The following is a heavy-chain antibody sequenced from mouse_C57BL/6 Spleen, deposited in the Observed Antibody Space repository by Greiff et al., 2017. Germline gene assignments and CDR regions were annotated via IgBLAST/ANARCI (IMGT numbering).Heavy chain of an antibody. D-gene: IGHD2-1*01. CDR2: IYPGDGDT. Sequence: VQRVESGPELVKPGASVKISCKASGYAFTSSWMNWVKQRPGKGLEWIGRIYPGDGDTNYNGKFKGKDTLTADKSSSTAYMQLSSLTSEDSAVYCGARGNYGNYGYFDVWGTGTTVTVSS. J-gene: IGHJ1*03. CDR3: ARGNYGNYGYFDV. CDR1: GYAFTSSW. V-gene: IGHV1-82*01.